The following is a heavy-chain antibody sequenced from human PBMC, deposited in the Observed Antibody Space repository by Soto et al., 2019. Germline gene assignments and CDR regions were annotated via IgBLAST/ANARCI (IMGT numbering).Heavy chain of an antibody. CDR1: GGSISSNSYY. CDR3: AGVVTDAFDI. D-gene: IGHD2-21*02. V-gene: IGHV4-39*01. Sequence: QMQLQESGPGLVKPSETLSLTCTVSGGSISSNSYYSWGWIRQPPGKGLEWIGSMYYSGSTYFNPSHQSRVTISVDTSKSQFSLKLSSVTAADTAVFYCAGVVTDAFDIWGQGTLVTVSS. CDR2: MYYSGST. J-gene: IGHJ3*02.